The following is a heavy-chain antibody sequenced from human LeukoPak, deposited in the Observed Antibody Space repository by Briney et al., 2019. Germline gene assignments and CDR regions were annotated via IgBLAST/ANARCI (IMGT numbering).Heavy chain of an antibody. CDR2: IKEDGSEK. D-gene: IGHD5-12*01. Sequence: GGSLRLPCAASGFTVSSNYMSWVRQAPGKGLEWVANIKEDGSEKYYVDSVKGRFTISRDNAKNSLYLQMNNLSAEDTAVYYCVRDSPGYGAYDFDWGQGTLVTVSS. CDR3: VRDSPGYGAYDFD. V-gene: IGHV3-7*01. CDR1: GFTVSSNY. J-gene: IGHJ4*02.